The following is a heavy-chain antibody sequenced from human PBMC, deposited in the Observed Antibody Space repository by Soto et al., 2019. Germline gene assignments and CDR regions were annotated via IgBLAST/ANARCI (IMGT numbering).Heavy chain of an antibody. CDR2: MNPNRGNT. V-gene: IGHV1-8*01. J-gene: IGHJ4*02. CDR3: ARGRLRYFDWPTDY. Sequence: ASVKVSCKASGYTFTRYDIKWVRQATGQGLEWMGWMNPNRGNTGYAQKFQGRGTMTRNTAISTAYMELSSLRSEDTAVYYCARGRLRYFDWPTDYWGEGTLVTVS. CDR1: GYTFTRYD. D-gene: IGHD3-9*01.